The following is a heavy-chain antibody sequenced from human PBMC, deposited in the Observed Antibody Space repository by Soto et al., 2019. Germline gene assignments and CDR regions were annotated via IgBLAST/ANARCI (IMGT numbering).Heavy chain of an antibody. D-gene: IGHD3-10*01. Sequence: SETLSLTCAVYGGSFSGYYWSWIRQPPGKGLEWIGEINHSGSTNYNPSLKSRVTISVDTSKNQFSLKLSSVTAADTAVYYCARSPNYYYYGFDVWGQGTAVTVSS. CDR2: INHSGST. CDR3: ARSPNYYYYGFDV. J-gene: IGHJ6*02. V-gene: IGHV4-34*01. CDR1: GGSFSGYY.